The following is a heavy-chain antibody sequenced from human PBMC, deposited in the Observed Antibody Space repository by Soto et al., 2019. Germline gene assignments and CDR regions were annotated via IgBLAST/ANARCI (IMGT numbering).Heavy chain of an antibody. V-gene: IGHV1-3*01. J-gene: IGHJ4*02. CDR2: INAGYGNT. D-gene: IGHD7-27*01. CDR3: ARDTGDGTFDF. Sequence: ASVKVSCKASGYTFSSYAMHWVRQAPGQRLEWMGWINAGYGNTKSSQKFQDRFTISRDTSASTAYMELTSLRSEDTAVYYCARDTGDGTFDFWGQGTLVTVSS. CDR1: GYTFSSYA.